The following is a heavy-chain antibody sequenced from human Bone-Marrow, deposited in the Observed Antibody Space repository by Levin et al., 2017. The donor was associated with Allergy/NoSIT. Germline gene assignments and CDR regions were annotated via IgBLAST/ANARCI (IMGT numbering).Heavy chain of an antibody. CDR1: DDSISSSNW. CDR2: IYHSGST. CDR3: ARRNILAPGEDWFDP. Sequence: SETLSLTCGVSDDSISSSNWWTWVRQPPGTGLEWIGEIYHSGSTNYNPSLKSRVTISVEKSKNQFSLKLSSVTAADTAVYYCARRNILAPGEDWFDPWGQGTLVTVSS. J-gene: IGHJ5*02. V-gene: IGHV4-4*02. D-gene: IGHD7-27*01.